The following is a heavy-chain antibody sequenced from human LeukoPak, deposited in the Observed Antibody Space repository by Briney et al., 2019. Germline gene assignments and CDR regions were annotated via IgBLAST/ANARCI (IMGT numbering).Heavy chain of an antibody. J-gene: IGHJ4*02. CDR1: GFAFDEHG. D-gene: IGHD2-2*01. V-gene: IGHV3-20*04. Sequence: GSLRLSCTASGFAFDEHGMSWVRQVPGKGLEWVSGINWSGGSKGYADPLRGRFTISRDNAKNSLYLQMDSLRAEDTALYYCARAPITSPFYFDYWGQGTLVTVSS. CDR2: INWSGGSK. CDR3: ARAPITSPFYFDY.